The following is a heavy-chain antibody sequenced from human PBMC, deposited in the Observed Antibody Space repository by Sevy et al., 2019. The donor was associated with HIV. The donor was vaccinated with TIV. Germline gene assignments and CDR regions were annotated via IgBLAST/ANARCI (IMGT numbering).Heavy chain of an antibody. D-gene: IGHD3-22*01. CDR1: GFTVSDNY. J-gene: IGHJ3*02. Sequence: GGSLRLSCAASGFTVSDNYMSWVRQAPGKGLEWVSVIYSDGSTYYADSVKGRFTISRDNSKNTLYLQMNSLRAEDTAVYYCANHASDYDNSGYLERDAFDIWGQGTMVTVSS. CDR2: IYSDGST. CDR3: ANHASDYDNSGYLERDAFDI. V-gene: IGHV3-53*01.